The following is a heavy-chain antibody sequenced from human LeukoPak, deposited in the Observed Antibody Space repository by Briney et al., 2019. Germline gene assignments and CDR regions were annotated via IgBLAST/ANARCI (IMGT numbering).Heavy chain of an antibody. V-gene: IGHV4-59*01. CDR3: ARVSGYDNDY. CDR2: IYYSGST. J-gene: IGHJ4*02. D-gene: IGHD5-12*01. CDR1: GGSISSYY. Sequence: PSETLSLTCTDSGGSISSYYWSWIRQPPRKGLEWIGYIYYSGSTNYNPSLKSRVTISVDTSKNQFSLKLSSVTAADTAVYYCARVSGYDNDYWGQGTLVTVSS.